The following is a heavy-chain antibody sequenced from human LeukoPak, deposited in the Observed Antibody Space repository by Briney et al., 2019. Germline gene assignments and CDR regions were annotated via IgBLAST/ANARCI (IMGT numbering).Heavy chain of an antibody. D-gene: IGHD4-17*01. J-gene: IGHJ4*02. CDR1: GFTFSSHG. CDR3: AKSATTVTSNFDY. Sequence: PGGSLRLSCAASGFTFSSHGMSWARQAPGKGLEWVSGISGSGGGTFYADSVRGRFTISRDNSKNTVYLQMNSLRAEDTAVYYCAKSATTVTSNFDYWGQGTLVTVSS. V-gene: IGHV3-23*01. CDR2: ISGSGGGT.